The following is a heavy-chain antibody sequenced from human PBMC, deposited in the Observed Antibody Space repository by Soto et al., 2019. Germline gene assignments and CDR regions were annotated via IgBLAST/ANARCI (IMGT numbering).Heavy chain of an antibody. CDR3: ARLSVWFGKLFGYFDY. V-gene: IGHV4-59*08. CDR1: GGSISSYY. J-gene: IGHJ4*02. D-gene: IGHD3-10*01. Sequence: SETLSLTCTVSGGSISSYYWSWIRQPPGKGLEWIGYIYYSGSTNYNPSLKSRVTISVDTSKNQFSLKLSSVTAADTAVYYCARLSVWFGKLFGYFDYWGQGTRVTVSS. CDR2: IYYSGST.